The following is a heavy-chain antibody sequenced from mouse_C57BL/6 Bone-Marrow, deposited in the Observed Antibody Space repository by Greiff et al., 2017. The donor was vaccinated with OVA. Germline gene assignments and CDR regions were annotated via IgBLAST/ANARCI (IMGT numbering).Heavy chain of an antibody. CDR1: GYTFTSYG. J-gene: IGHJ2*01. Sequence: VKLQESGAELARPGASVKLSCKASGYTFTSYGISWVKQRTGQGLEWIGEIYPRSGNTYYNEKFKGKATLTADKSSSTAYMELRSLTSEDSAVYFCARGGITTVVGFDYWGQGTTLTVSS. D-gene: IGHD1-1*01. V-gene: IGHV1-81*01. CDR3: ARGGITTVVGFDY. CDR2: IYPRSGNT.